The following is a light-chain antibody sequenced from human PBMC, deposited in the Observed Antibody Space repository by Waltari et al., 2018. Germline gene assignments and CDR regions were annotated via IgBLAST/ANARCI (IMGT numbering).Light chain of an antibody. CDR2: DAS. V-gene: IGKV3-15*01. CDR1: QSLRRD. Sequence: EILLTQSPATLSVSPGDRATLFCRASQSLRRDLAWYQQKPGQAPRLLVYDASTREVGVPARFSGSGSRTEFTLTISSLQSEDSAVYYCQQYHDWPRTFGQGTKVEIK. CDR3: QQYHDWPRT. J-gene: IGKJ1*01.